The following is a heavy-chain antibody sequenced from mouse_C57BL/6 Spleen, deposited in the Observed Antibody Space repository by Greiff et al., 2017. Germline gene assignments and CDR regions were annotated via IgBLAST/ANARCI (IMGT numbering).Heavy chain of an antibody. V-gene: IGHV1-64*01. CDR3: ARFNYYGEDYAMDY. Sequence: QVQLQQPGAELVKPGASVKLSCKASGYTFTSYWMHWVKQRPGQGLEWIGMIHPNSGSTNYNEKFKSKATLTVDKSSSTAYMQLSSLTSEDSAVYYCARFNYYGEDYAMDYWGQGTSVTVSS. D-gene: IGHD1-2*01. CDR2: IHPNSGST. J-gene: IGHJ4*01. CDR1: GYTFTSYW.